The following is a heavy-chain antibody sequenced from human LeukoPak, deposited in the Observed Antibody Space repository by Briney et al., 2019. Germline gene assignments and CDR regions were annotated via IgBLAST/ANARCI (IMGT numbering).Heavy chain of an antibody. J-gene: IGHJ2*01. CDR2: VSSSGSII. V-gene: IGHV3-11*01. Sequence: PGGSLRLSCAASGFTFSDYYMSWIRQAPGKGLEWVSHVSSSGSIIYYADSVEGRFTISRDNAKNSLYLQMNSLRAEDTAVYYCARPDWYFDLWGRGTLVTVSS. CDR3: ARPDWYFDL. CDR1: GFTFSDYY.